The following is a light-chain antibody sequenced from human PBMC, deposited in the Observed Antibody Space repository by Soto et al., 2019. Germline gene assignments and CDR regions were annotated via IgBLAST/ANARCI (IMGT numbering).Light chain of an antibody. V-gene: IGLV8-61*01. CDR2: STN. CDR1: SGSVSITSY. Sequence: QAVVTQEPSISVSPGGTVTLTCGLTSGSVSITSYPSWFQQTLGQAPRTLIYSTNTRSSGVSDRFSGSILGSKAALTITGAQAADESHYYCALYLGGGITVFGGGTKLTVL. CDR3: ALYLGGGITV. J-gene: IGLJ3*02.